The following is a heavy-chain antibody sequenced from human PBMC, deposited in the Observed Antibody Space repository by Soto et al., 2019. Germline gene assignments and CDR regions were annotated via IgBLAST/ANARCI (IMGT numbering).Heavy chain of an antibody. CDR2: TYYKSRWYN. J-gene: IGHJ4*02. D-gene: IGHD6-13*01. Sequence: SQTLSLTFDISVDGVFSNGIAWNWIRQSPSRGLEWLGRTYYKSRWYNDYAVSVKSRLIVNLDTSKNQFSLRLNSVTAEDTAVYYCARGRSSSFDFWGQGTLVTVSS. CDR3: ARGRSSSFDF. CDR1: VDGVFSNGIA. V-gene: IGHV6-1*01.